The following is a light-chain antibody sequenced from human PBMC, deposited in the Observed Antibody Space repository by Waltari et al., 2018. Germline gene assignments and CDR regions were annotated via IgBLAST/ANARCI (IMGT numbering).Light chain of an antibody. Sequence: QSVLTQPPSASETPGPRVTISCSGSSANIGTNTVNWYQHPPGTAPKLLLDSNNQRPSGLPDRFSGSKSGTSASLAISGLQSEDEADYYCATWDDSLNAVVFGGGTKLTVL. CDR1: SANIGTNT. CDR3: ATWDDSLNAVV. CDR2: SNN. V-gene: IGLV1-44*01. J-gene: IGLJ2*01.